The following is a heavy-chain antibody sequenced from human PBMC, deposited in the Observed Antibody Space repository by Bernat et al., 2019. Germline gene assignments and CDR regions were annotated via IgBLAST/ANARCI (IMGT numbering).Heavy chain of an antibody. CDR2: IKQDGSEK. CDR1: GFTFSSYW. J-gene: IGHJ3*02. V-gene: IGHV3-7*01. Sequence: VQLVESGGGVVQPGRSLRLSCAASGFTFSSYWMSWVRQAPGKGLEWVANIKQDGSEKYYVDSVKGRFTISRDNAKNSLYLQMNSLRAEDTAVYYCARDQIVGATIDAFDIWGQGTMVTVSS. CDR3: ARDQIVGATIDAFDI. D-gene: IGHD1-26*01.